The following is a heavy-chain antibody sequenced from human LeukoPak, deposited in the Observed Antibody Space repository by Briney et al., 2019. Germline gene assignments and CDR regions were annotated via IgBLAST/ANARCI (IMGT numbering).Heavy chain of an antibody. CDR2: ISGSGGST. CDR1: GFTFSSYA. D-gene: IGHD3-10*01. Sequence: GGSLRLSCAASGFTFSSYAMSLVRQAPGKGLEWVSAISGSGGSTYYADSVKGRFTISRDNSKNTLYLQMNSLRAEDTAVYYCAKNMRNLKRELLWFGELSFDYWGQGTLVTVSS. V-gene: IGHV3-23*01. CDR3: AKNMRNLKRELLWFGELSFDY. J-gene: IGHJ4*02.